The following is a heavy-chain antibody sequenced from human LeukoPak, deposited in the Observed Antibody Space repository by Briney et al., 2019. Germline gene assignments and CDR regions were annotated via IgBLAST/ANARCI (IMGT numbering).Heavy chain of an antibody. J-gene: IGHJ6*02. CDR1: GGSISTYY. CDR3: ARSLVPGIAAPNYYYYYGMDV. D-gene: IGHD6-13*01. CDR2: IYTSGST. Sequence: SETLSLTCTVSGGSISTYYWSWIRQPAGKGLEWIGRIYTSGSTNYNPSLKSRVTMSVDTSKNQFSLKLSSVTAADTAVYYCARSLVPGIAAPNYYYYYGMDVWGQGTTVTVSS. V-gene: IGHV4-4*07.